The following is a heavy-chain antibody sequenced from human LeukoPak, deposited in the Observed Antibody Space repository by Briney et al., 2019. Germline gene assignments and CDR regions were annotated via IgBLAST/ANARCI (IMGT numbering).Heavy chain of an antibody. J-gene: IGHJ4*02. V-gene: IGHV4-61*01. CDR3: ARNSITLYYFDC. CDR2: VYSSGST. D-gene: IGHD1-20*01. CDR1: GGSVSSGSYY. Sequence: SETLSLTCIVSGGSVSSGSYYWSWIRQPPGKGLEWIGYVYSSGSTNYNPSLKSRVSISVDTSKNQFSLKLSSVTAADSAVYFCARNSITLYYFDCWGPGTLVTVSS.